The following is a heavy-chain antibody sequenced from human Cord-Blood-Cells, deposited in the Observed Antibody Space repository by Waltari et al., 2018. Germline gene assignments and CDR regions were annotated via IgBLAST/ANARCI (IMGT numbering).Heavy chain of an antibody. CDR3: AKDSRKANWNYAGDAFDI. V-gene: IGHV3-30*02. D-gene: IGHD1-7*01. Sequence: QVQLVESGGGVVQPGGSLRLSCAASGFTFSSYGMHWVRQAPGKGLEWGAFIRYDGSNKYYADSVKGRFTISRDNSKNTLYLQMNSLRAEDTAVYYCAKDSRKANWNYAGDAFDIWGQGTMVTVSS. CDR2: IRYDGSNK. J-gene: IGHJ3*02. CDR1: GFTFSSYG.